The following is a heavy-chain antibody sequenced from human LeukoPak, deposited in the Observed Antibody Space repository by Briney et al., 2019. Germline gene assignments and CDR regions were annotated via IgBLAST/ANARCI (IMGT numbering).Heavy chain of an antibody. D-gene: IGHD2-2*01. CDR3: ARDARDIVVGDAFDI. CDR1: GGSISSYY. CDR2: IYTSGST. Sequence: SETLSLTCTVSGGSISSYYWSWIRQPAGKGLEWIGRIYTSGSTNYNPSLKSRVTMSVETSKNQFSLKLSSVTAADTAVYYCARDARDIVVGDAFDIWGQGTMVTVSS. V-gene: IGHV4-4*07. J-gene: IGHJ3*02.